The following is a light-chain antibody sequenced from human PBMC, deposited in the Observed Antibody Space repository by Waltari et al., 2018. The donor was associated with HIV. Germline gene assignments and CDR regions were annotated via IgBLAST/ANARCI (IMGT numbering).Light chain of an antibody. CDR1: SSNIGSNY. CDR2: RNN. CDR3: AAWDDSLSGRWV. Sequence: QSVLTQPPSASGTPGQRVTISCSGSSSNIGSNYVYWYQQLPGTAPKLLIYRNNRRPSGVPDRVSGSKSGTSASLAISGLRSEDEADYYCAAWDDSLSGRWVFGGGTKLTVL. J-gene: IGLJ3*02. V-gene: IGLV1-47*01.